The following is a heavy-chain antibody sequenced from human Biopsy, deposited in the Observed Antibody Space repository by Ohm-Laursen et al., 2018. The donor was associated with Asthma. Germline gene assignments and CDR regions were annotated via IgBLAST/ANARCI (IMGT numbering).Heavy chain of an antibody. CDR1: GFAFNRFD. Sequence: SLRLSCTASGFAFNRFDMHWVRQAPGKGLEWVAVISFDGSNKDYADSVKGRFTISRDNSKNTLHLEMNSLRVEDTAVYYCPKDVFPGWELRRGPDYWGQGTLVTVSS. CDR3: PKDVFPGWELRRGPDY. J-gene: IGHJ4*02. V-gene: IGHV3-30*18. D-gene: IGHD1-26*01. CDR2: ISFDGSNK.